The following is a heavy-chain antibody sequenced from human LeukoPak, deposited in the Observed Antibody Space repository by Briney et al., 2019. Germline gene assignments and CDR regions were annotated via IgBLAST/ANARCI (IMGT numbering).Heavy chain of an antibody. CDR2: ISAYNGNT. Sequence: ASVKVSCKASGYTFTSYGISWVRQAPGQGLEWMGWISAYNGNTNYAQKLQGRVTMTTDTSTSTAYMELRSLRSDDTAVYYCARGSMVRGVIMVGDLFDYWGQGTLVTVSS. CDR1: GYTFTSYG. CDR3: ARGSMVRGVIMVGDLFDY. J-gene: IGHJ4*02. V-gene: IGHV1-18*01. D-gene: IGHD3-10*01.